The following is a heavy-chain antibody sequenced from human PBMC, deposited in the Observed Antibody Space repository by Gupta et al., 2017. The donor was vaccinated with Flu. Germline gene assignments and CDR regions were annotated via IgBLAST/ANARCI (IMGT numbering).Heavy chain of an antibody. J-gene: IGHJ4*02. V-gene: IGHV4-34*01. CDR2: INHSGST. CDR1: GGSFSGYY. Sequence: QVQLQQWGAGLLKPSETLSLTCAVYGGSFSGYYWSWIRQPPGKGLEWIGEINHSGSTNYNPSLKSRVTISVDTSKNQFSLKLSSVTAADTAVYYCASRSLGYCSGGSCYSDGWVDYWGQGTLVTVSS. CDR3: ASRSLGYCSGGSCYSDGWVDY. D-gene: IGHD2-15*01.